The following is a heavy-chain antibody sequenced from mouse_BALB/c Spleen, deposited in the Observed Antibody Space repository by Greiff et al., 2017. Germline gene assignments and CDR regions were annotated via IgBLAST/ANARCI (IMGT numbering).Heavy chain of an antibody. J-gene: IGHJ2*01. CDR2: ISSGGSYT. CDR3: ARGDGYVFDY. D-gene: IGHD2-14*01. CDR1: GFTFSSYA. V-gene: IGHV5-9-4*01. Sequence: EVQGVESGGGLVKPGGSLKLSCAASGFTFSSYAMSWVRQSPEKRLEWVAEISSGGSYTYYPDTVTGRFTISRDNAKNTLYLEMSSLRSEDTAMYYCARGDGYVFDYWGQGTTLTVSS.